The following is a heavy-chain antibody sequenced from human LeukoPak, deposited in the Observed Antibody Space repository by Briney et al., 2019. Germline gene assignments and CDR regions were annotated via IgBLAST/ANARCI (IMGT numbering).Heavy chain of an antibody. V-gene: IGHV4-34*01. CDR2: INHSGST. J-gene: IGHJ4*02. CDR3: ARTTSGY. CDR1: GGSFSGYY. D-gene: IGHD1-14*01. Sequence: PSETLSLTCAVYGGSFSGYYWSWIRQPPGKGLEWIGEINHSGSTNYNPSLESRVTISVDTSKNQFSLKLSSVTAADTAVYYCARTTSGYWGQGTLVTVSS.